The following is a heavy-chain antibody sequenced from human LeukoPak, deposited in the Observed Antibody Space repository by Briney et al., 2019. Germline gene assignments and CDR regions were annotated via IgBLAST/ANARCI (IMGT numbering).Heavy chain of an antibody. CDR2: IFSGGAT. D-gene: IGHD5-24*01. J-gene: IGHJ3*02. CDR3: ARGNGYNDAFDI. CDR1: GFTVSTNF. V-gene: IGHV3-53*01. Sequence: TGGSLRLSCAASGFTVSTNFMSWVRQAPGKGLEWVSLIFSGGATSYADSVKGRFTISKDNSKNTLFLQVNSLRAEDTAVYYCARGNGYNDAFDIWGQGTKVTVSS.